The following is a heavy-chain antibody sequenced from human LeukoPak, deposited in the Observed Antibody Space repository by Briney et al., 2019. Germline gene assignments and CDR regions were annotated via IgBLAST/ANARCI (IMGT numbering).Heavy chain of an antibody. V-gene: IGHV1-2*02. Sequence: ASVKLSCKSSGYTFTGYYMHWMRQAPGQGLEWMGWINPNSGGTNYAQKFQGRVTMTRDTSISTAYMELSRLRSDDTAVYYCARGGFWSGFSRYYYMDVWGKGTTVTVSS. D-gene: IGHD3-3*01. J-gene: IGHJ6*03. CDR1: GYTFTGYY. CDR2: INPNSGGT. CDR3: ARGGFWSGFSRYYYMDV.